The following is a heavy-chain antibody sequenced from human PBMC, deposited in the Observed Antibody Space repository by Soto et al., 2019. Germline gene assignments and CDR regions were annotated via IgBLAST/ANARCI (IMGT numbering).Heavy chain of an antibody. CDR1: GYSFTSYW. CDR3: ARHLPQCSGGSCYQDYYYYYYMDV. D-gene: IGHD2-15*01. J-gene: IGHJ6*03. V-gene: IGHV5-51*01. Sequence: EVQLVQSGAEVKKPGESLKISCKGSGYSFTSYWIGWVRQMPGKGLEWMGIIYPGDSDTRYSPSFQGQVTISADKSISTAYLQWSSLKASDTAMYYCARHLPQCSGGSCYQDYYYYYYMDVWGKGTTVTVSS. CDR2: IYPGDSDT.